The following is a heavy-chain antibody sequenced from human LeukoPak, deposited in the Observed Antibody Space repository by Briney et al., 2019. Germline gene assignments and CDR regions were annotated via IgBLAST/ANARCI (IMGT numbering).Heavy chain of an antibody. D-gene: IGHD6-19*01. CDR3: ARHKRSGRNWFDP. CDR1: GYTFIDYY. CDR2: MNPNSGNT. V-gene: IGHV1-8*01. Sequence: ASVKVSRKASGYTFIDYYIHWVRQAPGQGLEWMGWMNPNSGNTGYAQKFQGRVTITRNTSISTAYMELSSLRSEDTAVYYCARHKRSGRNWFDPWGQGTLVTVSS. J-gene: IGHJ5*02.